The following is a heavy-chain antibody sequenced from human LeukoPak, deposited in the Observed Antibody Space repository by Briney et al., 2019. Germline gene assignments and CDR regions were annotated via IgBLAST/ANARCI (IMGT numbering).Heavy chain of an antibody. CDR3: ARAYTVVTGGDY. Sequence: PGGSLRLSCAASGFTFSILGMSWVRQAPGKGLEWVAVISYDGSNKYYADSVKGRFTISRDNSKNTLYLQMNSLRAEDTAVYYCARAYTVVTGGDYWGQGTLVTVSS. CDR2: ISYDGSNK. CDR1: GFTFSILG. V-gene: IGHV3-30*03. D-gene: IGHD4-23*01. J-gene: IGHJ4*02.